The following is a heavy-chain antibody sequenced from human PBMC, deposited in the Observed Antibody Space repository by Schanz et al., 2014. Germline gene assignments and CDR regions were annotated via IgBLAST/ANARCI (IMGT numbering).Heavy chain of an antibody. V-gene: IGHV1-18*01. D-gene: IGHD3-10*01. CDR3: AGAKRFGDMDV. CDR2: ISGSNGNA. CDR1: GYTFTSYG. Sequence: QVQLVQSGAEVKKPGASVKVSCKASGYTFTSYGINWVRQAPGQGLEWLGWISGSNGNANYTQKFQGRVTMTTDTSTSTASMELRNLRSDDTAVQYCAGAKRFGDMDVWGRGTTVTVSS. J-gene: IGHJ6*02.